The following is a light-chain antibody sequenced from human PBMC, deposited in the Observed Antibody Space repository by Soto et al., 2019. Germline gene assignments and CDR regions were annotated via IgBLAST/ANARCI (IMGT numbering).Light chain of an antibody. V-gene: IGLV2-14*01. Sequence: QSALTQPASVSGSPGQSITISCTGTSSDVGGYNYVSWYQQDPGKAPKLMIYEVSDRPSGVSNRFSGSKSGNTASLTISGLQAEDEADYYCSSYTSSSTWVFGGGTKVTVL. J-gene: IGLJ3*02. CDR3: SSYTSSSTWV. CDR2: EVS. CDR1: SSDVGGYNY.